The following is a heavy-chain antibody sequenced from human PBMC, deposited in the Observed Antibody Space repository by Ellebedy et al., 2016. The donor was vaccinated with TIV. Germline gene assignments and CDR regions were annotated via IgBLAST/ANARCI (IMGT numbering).Heavy chain of an antibody. J-gene: IGHJ4*02. Sequence: PGGSLRLSCAASGFTFNSYAMGWVRQTPGKGLEGVSGLYGSGRGIFYSDSVKGRFTISRDNSKNTLYLQMNSLRAEDTGIYYCAKGRGGGSDSSAPRYYFDYWGLGTLVTVSS. D-gene: IGHD3-22*01. V-gene: IGHV3-23*01. CDR3: AKGRGGGSDSSAPRYYFDY. CDR2: LYGSGRGI. CDR1: GFTFNSYA.